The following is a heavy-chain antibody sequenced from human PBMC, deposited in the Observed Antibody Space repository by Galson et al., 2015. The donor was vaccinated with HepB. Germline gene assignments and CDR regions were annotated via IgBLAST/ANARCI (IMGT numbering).Heavy chain of an antibody. Sequence: ETLSLTCTVSGGSIRSHYWSWIRQPPGKGLEWIGFISYSGTSNQSPSLKSRVTISLDMSKTQFSLRLTSVTAADTAVYFCARLSSYYYDASAFYQGGYFDLWGRGALVTVSS. CDR1: GGSIRSHY. V-gene: IGHV4-59*08. CDR2: ISYSGTS. CDR3: ARLSSYYYDASAFYQGGYFDL. D-gene: IGHD3-22*01. J-gene: IGHJ2*01.